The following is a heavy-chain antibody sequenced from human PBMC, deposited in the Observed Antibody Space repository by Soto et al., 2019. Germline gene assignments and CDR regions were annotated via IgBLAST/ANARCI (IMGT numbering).Heavy chain of an antibody. CDR3: ARILRGIDY. V-gene: IGHV3-66*01. CDR2: IYNDGTT. J-gene: IGHJ4*02. D-gene: IGHD3-16*01. Sequence: GGSLRLSCAASGFTVSNNYMTWVRQAPGKGLEWVSVIYNDGTTYYGDSVKGRLTISRDNSKNTLYLQMNSLRAEDTAVYFCARILRGIDYWGQGVLVTVSS. CDR1: GFTVSNNY.